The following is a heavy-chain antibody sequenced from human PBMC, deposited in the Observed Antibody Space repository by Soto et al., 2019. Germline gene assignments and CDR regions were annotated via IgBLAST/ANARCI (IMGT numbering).Heavy chain of an antibody. CDR1: GFTFSSYW. Sequence: HPGGSLRLSCAASGFTFSSYWMSWVRQAPGKGLEWVAVISYDGSNKYYADSVKGRFTISRDNSKNTLYLQMNSLRAEDTAVYYCARDSGDGYQLGPVDYWGQGTLVTVSS. V-gene: IGHV3-30-3*01. D-gene: IGHD5-12*01. CDR2: ISYDGSNK. J-gene: IGHJ4*02. CDR3: ARDSGDGYQLGPVDY.